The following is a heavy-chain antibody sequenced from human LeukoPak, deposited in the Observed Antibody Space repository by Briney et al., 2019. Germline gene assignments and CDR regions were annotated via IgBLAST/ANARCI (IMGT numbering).Heavy chain of an antibody. D-gene: IGHD4-17*01. V-gene: IGHV3-23*01. CDR1: GFSFSSYA. CDR3: AKAAPLPTVTTGDYFDY. J-gene: IGHJ4*02. Sequence: GGSLRLSCAASGFSFSSYAMSWVRQAPGKGLEWVSALSGGGGTTYYADSVKGRFTISRDNSKNTLYLQMNSLRAEDTAVYYCAKAAPLPTVTTGDYFDYWGQGTLVTVSS. CDR2: LSGGGGTT.